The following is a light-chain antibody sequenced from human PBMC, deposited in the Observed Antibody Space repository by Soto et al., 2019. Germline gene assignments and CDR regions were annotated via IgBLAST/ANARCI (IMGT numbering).Light chain of an antibody. CDR1: QSTSSY. CDR2: SAS. V-gene: IGKV1-39*01. Sequence: DIQMTQSPSSLSASVGDRVTITCRASQSTSSYLNWYQQKPGKAPKLLIYSASSLQTGVPSRLSGSGSRTDFTLTISSLQTEDFATYYCQQSYRTPFTFGPGTKVDLK. CDR3: QQSYRTPFT. J-gene: IGKJ3*01.